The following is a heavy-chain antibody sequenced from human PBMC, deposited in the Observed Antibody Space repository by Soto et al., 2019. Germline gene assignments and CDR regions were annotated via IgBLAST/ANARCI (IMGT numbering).Heavy chain of an antibody. J-gene: IGHJ6*03. CDR1: GYTFTSYG. V-gene: IGHV1-18*01. CDR3: AFGGDYGDQSYYYYMDV. CDR2: ISAYNGNT. D-gene: IGHD4-17*01. Sequence: QVQLVQSGAEVNKPGASVKVSCKASGYTFTSYGISWVRQAPGQGLEWMGWISAYNGNTNYAQKLQGRVTMTTDTSTSTAYMELRSLRSDDTAVYYCAFGGDYGDQSYYYYMDVWGKGTTVTVSS.